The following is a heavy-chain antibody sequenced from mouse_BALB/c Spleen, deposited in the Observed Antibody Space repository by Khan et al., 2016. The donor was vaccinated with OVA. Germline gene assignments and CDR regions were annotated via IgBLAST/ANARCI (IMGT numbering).Heavy chain of an antibody. CDR2: IWGGGGT. Sequence: QVQLKESGPGLVAPSQSLSITCTVSGFSLSRYNIHWVRQPPGKGLEWLGMIWGGGGTDYNSTLKSRLSISKDNSKSQVFLQMNSLQTDDTAMYYCARANYRYDGGYVMDDGGQGTAVTVSA. V-gene: IGHV2-6-4*01. J-gene: IGHJ4*01. D-gene: IGHD2-14*01. CDR3: ARANYRYDGGYVMDD. CDR1: GFSLSRYN.